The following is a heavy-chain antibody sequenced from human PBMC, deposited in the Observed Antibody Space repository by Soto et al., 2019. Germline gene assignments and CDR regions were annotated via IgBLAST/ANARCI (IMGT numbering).Heavy chain of an antibody. CDR3: ARDGERDTGLNFYYYLHGMDA. V-gene: IGHV1-18*04. Sequence: ASVKVSWKASGYTYTTYGISWVRQATGQGLDWMGWISPYNGTTKYAEKFQGEMTMTTDTATSTAYMDLRSLRSDDTAVYYCARDGERDTGLNFYYYLHGMDAWGQGTRVTVSS. CDR2: ISPYNGTT. D-gene: IGHD1-1*01. J-gene: IGHJ6*02. CDR1: GYTYTTYG.